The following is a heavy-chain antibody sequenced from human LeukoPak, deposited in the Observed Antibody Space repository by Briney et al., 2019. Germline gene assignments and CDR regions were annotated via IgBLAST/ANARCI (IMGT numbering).Heavy chain of an antibody. J-gene: IGHJ6*03. CDR2: IYYSGST. V-gene: IGHV4-39*01. CDR1: GGSISRSSYY. Sequence: SETLSLTCSVSGGSISRSSYYWGWIRQPPGKGLEWIGSIYYSGSTYYNPSLKSRVTISVDTSKNQFSLKLNSVTAADTAVYYCARSIEDIVVVVTTTDYYFYMDVWGKGTTVTVS. CDR3: ARSIEDIVVVVTTTDYYFYMDV. D-gene: IGHD2-15*01.